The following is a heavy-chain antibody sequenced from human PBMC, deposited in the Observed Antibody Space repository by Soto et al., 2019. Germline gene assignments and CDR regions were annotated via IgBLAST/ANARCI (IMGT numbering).Heavy chain of an antibody. CDR1: GGTFSSYA. CDR3: ARGSSAALDYYGMDV. V-gene: IGHV1-69*12. J-gene: IGHJ6*02. D-gene: IGHD2-2*01. Sequence: QVQLVQSGAEVKKPGSSVKVSCKASGGTFSSYAISWVRQAPGQGLEWMGGIIPIFGTANYAQKFQGRVTIXXDXSXXTAYRELGSLRSEDTAVYYCARGSSAALDYYGMDVWGQGTTVTVSS. CDR2: IIPIFGTA.